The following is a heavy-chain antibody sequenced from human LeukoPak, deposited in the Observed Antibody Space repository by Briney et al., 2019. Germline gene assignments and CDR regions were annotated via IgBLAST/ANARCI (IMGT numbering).Heavy chain of an antibody. V-gene: IGHV4-61*02. CDR3: ARSGGSAKGYYYYYMDV. D-gene: IGHD2-15*01. J-gene: IGHJ6*03. CDR1: GGSISSGSYY. Sequence: PSETLSLTCTVSGGSISSGSYYWSWIRQPAGKGLEWIGRIYTSGSTNYNPSLKSRVTISVDTSKNQFSLKPSSVTAADTAVYYCARSGGSAKGYYYYYMDVWGKGTTVTVSS. CDR2: IYTSGST.